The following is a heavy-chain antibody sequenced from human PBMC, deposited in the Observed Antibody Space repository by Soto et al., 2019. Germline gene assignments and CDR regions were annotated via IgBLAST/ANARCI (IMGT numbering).Heavy chain of an antibody. CDR1: GFTFDDYA. CDR3: VKDESINWYSGHFRH. CDR2: INWNSGSI. D-gene: IGHD6-13*01. J-gene: IGHJ1*01. Sequence: GGSLRLSCAASGFTFDDYAMHWVRQVPGKGLEWVSGINWNSGSIGYADSVKGRFAISRDNAKNSLHLQMNSLRAEDTAFYYCVKDESINWYSGHFRHWGQGTLVTVS. V-gene: IGHV3-9*01.